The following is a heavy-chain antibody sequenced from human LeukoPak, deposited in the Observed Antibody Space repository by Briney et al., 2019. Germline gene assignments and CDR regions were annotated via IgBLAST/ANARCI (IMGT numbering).Heavy chain of an antibody. D-gene: IGHD3-10*01. Sequence: GGSLRLSCAASAFTFSSYEMNWVRQAPGKGLEWISYISSSGDAIYYADSVKGRFTISRDNAKNLLYLQMNSLRAEDTAVYYCARDFFGEPALLDYWGQGTLVTVSS. CDR2: ISSSGDAI. J-gene: IGHJ4*02. CDR1: AFTFSSYE. CDR3: ARDFFGEPALLDY. V-gene: IGHV3-48*03.